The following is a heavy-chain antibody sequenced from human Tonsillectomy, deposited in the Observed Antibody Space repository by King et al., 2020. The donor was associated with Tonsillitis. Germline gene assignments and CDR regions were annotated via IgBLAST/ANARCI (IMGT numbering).Heavy chain of an antibody. CDR2: RKQDGREK. D-gene: IGHD3-10*01. Sequence: VQLVESGGGLVQPGGSLRLSCVASGFTFSNYWMSWVRQAPGKGLEWMANRKQDGREKYYVDSVKSRFTISRDNAKNSLYLQMNRLRVEDTAVYYCARASVPTYYYGSATLIAFFLDYWGQGALVTVSS. CDR1: GFTFSNYW. J-gene: IGHJ4*02. V-gene: IGHV3-7*01. CDR3: ARASVPTYYYGSATLIAFFLDY.